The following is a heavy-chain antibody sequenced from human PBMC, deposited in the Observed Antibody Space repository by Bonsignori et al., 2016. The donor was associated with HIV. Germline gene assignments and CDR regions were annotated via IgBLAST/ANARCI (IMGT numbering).Heavy chain of an antibody. J-gene: IGHJ4*02. CDR3: ASIGYFGSGSYEDH. V-gene: IGHV1-8*01. CDR2: MSPNSGKT. Sequence: WVRQAPGQGLEWMGWMSPNSGKTGYAQKFQGRVTMTRNTSTSTAYMELRTLRYEDTALYYCASIGYFGSGSYEDHWGQGTLVTVSS. D-gene: IGHD3-10*01.